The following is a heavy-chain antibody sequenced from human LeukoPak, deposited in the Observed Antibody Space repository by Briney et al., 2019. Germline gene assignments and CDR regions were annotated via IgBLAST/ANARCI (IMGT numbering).Heavy chain of an antibody. CDR3: ARDPGHDSSGYFLV. V-gene: IGHV3-20*04. Sequence: GGSLRLSCAASGFTFDDYGMSWVRHAPGKGLEWVCGINWNGGSTGYADSVKGRFTISGDSAKNSLYLQMNSLRAEDTALYYCARDPGHDSSGYFLVWGQGTLVTVSS. CDR2: INWNGGST. D-gene: IGHD3-22*01. CDR1: GFTFDDYG. J-gene: IGHJ4*02.